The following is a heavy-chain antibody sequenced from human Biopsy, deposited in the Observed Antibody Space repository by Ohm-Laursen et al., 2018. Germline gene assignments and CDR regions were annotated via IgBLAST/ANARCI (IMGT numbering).Heavy chain of an antibody. J-gene: IGHJ1*01. Sequence: SETLSLTCTVSGGSFTGHYCTWIRQPPGKGLEWIGHISHTGYTSYKPSLKSRVTISLDTSRKHFSLRLTSLAAADTAVYYCARGSNEYGGLYFPHWGQGTLVTVSS. CDR1: GGSFTGHY. CDR2: ISHTGYT. V-gene: IGHV4-59*11. D-gene: IGHD4-23*01. CDR3: ARGSNEYGGLYFPH.